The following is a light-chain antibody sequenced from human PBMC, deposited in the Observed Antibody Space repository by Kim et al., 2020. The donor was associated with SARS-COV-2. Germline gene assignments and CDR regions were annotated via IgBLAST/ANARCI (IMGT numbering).Light chain of an antibody. V-gene: IGLV3-19*02. CDR1: SLTTYH. CDR3: QSWDSSGNHVV. J-gene: IGLJ2*01. CDR2: DKD. Sequence: SSELTQDPAVSVALGQTVRITCQGDSLTTYHATWYQQKAGQAPVRVFYDKDNRPSGIPDRFSGSNSRNTASLTITGAQAEDEADYYCQSWDSSGNHVVFGGGTQLTVL.